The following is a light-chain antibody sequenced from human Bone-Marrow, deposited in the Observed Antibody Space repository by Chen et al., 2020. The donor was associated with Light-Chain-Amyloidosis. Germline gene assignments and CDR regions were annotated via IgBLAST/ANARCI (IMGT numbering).Light chain of an antibody. V-gene: IGKV1-39*01. CDR1: QSISTY. CDR2: SAS. CDR3: QQSHSIPRT. J-gene: IGKJ2*01. Sequence: DIQMTQSPSPLSASVGDRVTITCRASQSISTYLNWYQYKPGKIPKLLIYSASTLQSGVPSRFSGSGSGTDFTLTISSLQAEDFAIYYCQQSHSIPRTFGQGTKLEMK.